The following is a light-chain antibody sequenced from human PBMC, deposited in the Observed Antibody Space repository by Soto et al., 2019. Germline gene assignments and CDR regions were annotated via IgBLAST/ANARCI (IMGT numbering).Light chain of an antibody. Sequence: IHMTPSPASLCPSVGDRVTLTCRASQSISRHLNWYQQKPGKAPKLLIYKASTLKSGVPSRFSGSGSGTEFTLTISSLQPDDFATYYCQHYNSYSEAFGQGTKVDNK. CDR2: KAS. V-gene: IGKV1-5*03. CDR3: QHYNSYSEA. CDR1: QSISRH. J-gene: IGKJ1*01.